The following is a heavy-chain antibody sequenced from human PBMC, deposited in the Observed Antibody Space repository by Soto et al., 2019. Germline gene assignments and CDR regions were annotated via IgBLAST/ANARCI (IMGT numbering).Heavy chain of an antibody. V-gene: IGHV3-30*18. J-gene: IGHJ6*02. CDR2: ISYDGSNK. D-gene: IGHD6-13*01. CDR1: GFTFSSYG. CDR3: AKDAINPTAGTNYYGMDV. Sequence: GGSLRLSCAASGFTFSSYGMHWVRPAPGKGLEWVAVISYDGSNKYYADSVKGRFTISRDNSKNTLYLQMNSLRAEDTAVYYCAKDAINPTAGTNYYGMDVWGQGTTVTVSS.